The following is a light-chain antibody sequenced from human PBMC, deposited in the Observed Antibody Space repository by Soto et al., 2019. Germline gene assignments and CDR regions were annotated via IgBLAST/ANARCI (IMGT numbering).Light chain of an antibody. CDR1: QSLLQSNGYNY. J-gene: IGKJ1*01. CDR2: LGS. CDR3: MQSLQSWT. Sequence: DSVITQSPLSLSVTPGEPASISCRSSQSLLQSNGYNYLDWYLQKPGQSPQLLIYLGSNRASGVPDRFSGSGSGTDFTLKISRVEAEDVGIYYCMQSLQSWTFGQGTKVEIK. V-gene: IGKV2-28*01.